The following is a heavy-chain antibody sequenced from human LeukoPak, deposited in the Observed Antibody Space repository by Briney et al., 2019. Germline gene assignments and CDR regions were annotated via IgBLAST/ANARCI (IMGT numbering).Heavy chain of an antibody. D-gene: IGHD3-22*01. CDR1: GGSISSYY. Sequence: KPSETLSLTCTVSGGSISSYYWSWIRQPPGKGLEWIGYIYYSGSTNYNPSLKSRVTISVDTSKNQFSLKLSSVTAADTAVYYCARVTSMDSSGYYYRLFDYWGQGTLVTVSS. V-gene: IGHV4-59*08. J-gene: IGHJ4*02. CDR3: ARVTSMDSSGYYYRLFDY. CDR2: IYYSGST.